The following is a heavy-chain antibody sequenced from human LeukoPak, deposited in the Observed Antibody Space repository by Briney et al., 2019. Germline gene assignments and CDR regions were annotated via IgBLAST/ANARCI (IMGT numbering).Heavy chain of an antibody. J-gene: IGHJ4*02. CDR2: IYYSGST. CDR3: ARLASFDY. D-gene: IGHD2-15*01. CDR1: GYSISSGYY. Sequence: SETLSLTCTVSGYSISSGYYWGWIRQPPGKGLEWIGSIYYSGSTYYNPSLKSRVTISVDTSKNQFSLKLSSVTAADTAVYYCARLASFDYWGQGTLVTVSS. V-gene: IGHV4-38-2*02.